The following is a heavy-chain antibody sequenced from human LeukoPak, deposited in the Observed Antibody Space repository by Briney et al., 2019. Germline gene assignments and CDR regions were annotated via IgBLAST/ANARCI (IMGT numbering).Heavy chain of an antibody. V-gene: IGHV3-30-3*01. CDR2: ISYDGSNK. J-gene: IGHJ4*02. D-gene: IGHD6-13*01. Sequence: GRSLRLSCAASGFTFSSYAMHWVRQAPGKGLEWVAVISYDGSNKYYADSVKGRFTISRDNSKNTLYPQMNSLRAEDTAVYYCARDEAIAAASNHLDYWGQGTLVTVSS. CDR1: GFTFSSYA. CDR3: ARDEAIAAASNHLDY.